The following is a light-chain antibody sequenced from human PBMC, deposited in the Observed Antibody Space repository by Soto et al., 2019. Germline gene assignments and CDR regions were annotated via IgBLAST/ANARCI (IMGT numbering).Light chain of an antibody. CDR2: KAS. Sequence: DIQMTQSPSTLSASVGDTVTITCRASQSISSWLAWYQQKPGKAPKLLIYKASSLESGVPSRFGGSESGTEFTLTISSLQPDDFATYYCQQYDSYPRTFGGGTKVEIK. J-gene: IGKJ4*01. CDR1: QSISSW. V-gene: IGKV1-5*03. CDR3: QQYDSYPRT.